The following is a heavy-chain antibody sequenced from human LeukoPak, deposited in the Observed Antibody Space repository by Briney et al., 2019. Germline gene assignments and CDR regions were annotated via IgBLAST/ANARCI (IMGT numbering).Heavy chain of an antibody. CDR2: ISDSGST. CDR3: ARTRYSSGWFFDY. D-gene: IGHD6-19*01. CDR1: GGSISSGGYY. Sequence: SETLSLTCAVSGGSISSGGYYWSWIRPPPGKGLEWTGYISDSGSTNYSPSLKSRLTISVDTSKNQSSLRLTSVTAADTAVYYCARTRYSSGWFFDYWGQGTLVTVSS. J-gene: IGHJ4*02. V-gene: IGHV4-61*08.